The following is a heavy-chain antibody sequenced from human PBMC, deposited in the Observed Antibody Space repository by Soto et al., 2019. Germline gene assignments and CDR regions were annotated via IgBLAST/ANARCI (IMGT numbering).Heavy chain of an antibody. D-gene: IGHD2-2*01. CDR3: AGGGGIVVVPAATMGGMDV. V-gene: IGHV1-69*02. Sequence: QVQLVQSGAEVKKPGSSVKVSCKASGGTFSSYTISWVRQAPGQGLEWMGRIIPILGIANYAQKFQGRVTFPAEKPTRTAYMGLSSLRSEDTAVYYWAGGGGIVVVPAATMGGMDVWGQGTTVTVSS. CDR2: IIPILGIA. CDR1: GGTFSSYT. J-gene: IGHJ6*02.